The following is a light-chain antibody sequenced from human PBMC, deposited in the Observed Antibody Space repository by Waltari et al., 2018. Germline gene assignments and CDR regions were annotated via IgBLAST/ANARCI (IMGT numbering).Light chain of an antibody. CDR3: CSYAGRGTYV. CDR1: TSVVGIQYF. J-gene: IGLJ1*01. V-gene: IGLV2-23*02. CDR2: EVI. Sequence: QSALNQPASVSGALRQSAAISRTGTTSVVGIQYFVSWYQHHPSKAPKPLICEVIKRPSGVSSRFSGSKSGNTASLTISGLQAEDEADYYCCSYAGRGTYVFGSGTKVTVL.